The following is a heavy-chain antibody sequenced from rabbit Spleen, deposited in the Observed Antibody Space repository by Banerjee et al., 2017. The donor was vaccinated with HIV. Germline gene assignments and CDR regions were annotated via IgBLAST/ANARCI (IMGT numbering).Heavy chain of an antibody. CDR2: IGTGSGTT. V-gene: IGHV1S45*01. CDR3: ASAYSDIYFNL. J-gene: IGHJ4*01. CDR1: GFYFSSGYY. D-gene: IGHD6-1*01. Sequence: QEQLVESGGGLVQPGTSLTLTCKASGFYFSSGYYLSWVRQAPGKGLEWIGCIGTGSGTTYYASWAKGRFTISKTSSTTATLQMTSLTAADTATYFCASAYSDIYFNLWGPGTLVIVS.